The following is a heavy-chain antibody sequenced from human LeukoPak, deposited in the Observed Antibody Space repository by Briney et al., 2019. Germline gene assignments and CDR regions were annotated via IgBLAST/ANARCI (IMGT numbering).Heavy chain of an antibody. CDR1: GFTFSSYA. Sequence: GGSLRLSCAASGFTFSSYAMTWVRQAPGKGLQWVSTIGVSGENTYYADSVKGRFTISRDISKSTLYLQMNSLRDEDTALYYCAKYGSGSYYNGLYWGQGTLVTVSS. CDR2: IGVSGENT. D-gene: IGHD3-10*01. CDR3: AKYGSGSYYNGLY. J-gene: IGHJ4*02. V-gene: IGHV3-23*01.